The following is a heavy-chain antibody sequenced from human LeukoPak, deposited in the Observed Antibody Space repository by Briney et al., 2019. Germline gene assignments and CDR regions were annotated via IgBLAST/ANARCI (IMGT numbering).Heavy chain of an antibody. CDR3: ATYYSDSSAYVHYLDS. Sequence: SETLSLTCTVSGGSISGYYWSWIRQPPEKGLEWIVYVHYSGSTNYNPSLKSRVIISVDTSKNQFSLKLSSVTAADTAVYYCATYYSDSSAYVHYLDSWGQGTLVTVSS. CDR1: GGSISGYY. CDR2: VHYSGST. D-gene: IGHD3-22*01. J-gene: IGHJ4*02. V-gene: IGHV4-59*03.